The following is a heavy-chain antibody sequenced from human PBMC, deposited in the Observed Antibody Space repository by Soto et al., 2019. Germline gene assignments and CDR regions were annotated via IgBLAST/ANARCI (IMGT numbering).Heavy chain of an antibody. CDR3: ARVRSGYDKYYFDY. V-gene: IGHV4-30-4*01. J-gene: IGHJ4*02. CDR2: VYHTGNS. CDR1: GGSITSDDYV. Sequence: QVQLQESGPGLVKPSQTLSLTCTVSGGSITSDDYVWSWIRQPPGKGLEWIGFVYHTGNSYYNPSLTSRLSISSXXXXXXXXLXXXXXXXXXXXXXXCARVRSGYDKYYFDYWGQGILVTVSS. D-gene: IGHD5-12*01.